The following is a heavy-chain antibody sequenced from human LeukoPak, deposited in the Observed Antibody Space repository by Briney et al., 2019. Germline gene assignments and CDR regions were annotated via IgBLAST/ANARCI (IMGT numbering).Heavy chain of an antibody. CDR1: GFTFSTYA. D-gene: IGHD3-10*01. Sequence: PGGSLRLSCAAAGFTFSTYAMHWVRQAPGKGLEWVAVIWYDGSSRYYSDSVKGRFTISRDNSKNTLYLQMNSLRAEDTAVYYCATHYGRNYYYYAMDVWGQGTTVTVSS. J-gene: IGHJ6*02. CDR2: IWYDGSSR. CDR3: ATHYGRNYYYYAMDV. V-gene: IGHV3-33*01.